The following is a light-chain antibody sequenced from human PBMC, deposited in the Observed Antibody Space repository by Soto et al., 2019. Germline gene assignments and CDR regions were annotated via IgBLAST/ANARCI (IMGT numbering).Light chain of an antibody. J-gene: IGLJ3*02. CDR2: GNN. CDR1: SSNIGSNT. V-gene: IGLV1-44*01. Sequence: QPVLTQPPSASGTPGQRVTISCSGSSSNIGSNTVIWYQQLPGTAPNLLIFGNNQRPSGVPDRFSGSKSGTSASLAISGLQSEDEADYFCAAWDDILRGVFGGGTKLTVL. CDR3: AAWDDILRGV.